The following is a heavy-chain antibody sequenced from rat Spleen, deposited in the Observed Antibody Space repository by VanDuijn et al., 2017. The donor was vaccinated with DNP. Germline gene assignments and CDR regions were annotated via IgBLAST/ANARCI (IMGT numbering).Heavy chain of an antibody. CDR2: ISTSGSST. CDR1: GFTFSNFP. D-gene: IGHD5-1*01. Sequence: EVQLVESGGGLVQPGRSMKLSCATSGFTFSNFPMAWVRQAPTKGLEWVATISTSGSSTYYRDSVKGRFTISRDDAKNTLYLQMNSLRSEETATYYCTRKLTGSANYYFHYWGQGVMVTVSS. J-gene: IGHJ2*01. CDR3: TRKLTGSANYYFHY. V-gene: IGHV5-46*01.